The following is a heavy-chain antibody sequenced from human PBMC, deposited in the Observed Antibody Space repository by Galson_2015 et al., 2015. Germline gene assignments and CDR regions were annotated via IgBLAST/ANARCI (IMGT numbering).Heavy chain of an antibody. Sequence: SLRLSCAASGFIFSSYGMHWVRQAPGKGLEWVAAIWYDGSSKYYTDSVKGRFTVSRDNSKNTVYLQMNSLRAEDTAVYYCASDITTFGVVVPDYWGQGTLVTVSS. CDR1: GFIFSSYG. D-gene: IGHD3-3*01. V-gene: IGHV3-33*01. CDR2: IWYDGSSK. CDR3: ASDITTFGVVVPDY. J-gene: IGHJ4*02.